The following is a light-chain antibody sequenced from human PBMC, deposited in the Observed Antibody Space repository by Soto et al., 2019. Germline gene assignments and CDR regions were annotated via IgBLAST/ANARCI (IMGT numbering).Light chain of an antibody. CDR3: HQYLTPPYT. CDR2: GAS. J-gene: IGKJ2*01. CDR1: QSVSRS. Sequence: EIVMTQSPATLSVSPGERATLSCRASQSVSRSLAWYQQRPGKAPSLLIYGASTRATGIPARFSGSGSGTEFTLTISSLQSEDLAVYYCHQYLTPPYTFGQGTKLEI. V-gene: IGKV3-15*01.